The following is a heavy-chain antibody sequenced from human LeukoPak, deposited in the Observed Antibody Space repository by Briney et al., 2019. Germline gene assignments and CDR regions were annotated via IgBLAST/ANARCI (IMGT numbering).Heavy chain of an antibody. CDR2: IYSGGST. CDR3: ARSSSGWYGQYYYYYYYMDV. D-gene: IGHD6-19*01. J-gene: IGHJ6*03. V-gene: IGHV3-66*01. CDR1: GFTVSSNY. Sequence: GGSLRLSCAASGFTVSSNYMSWVRQAPGKGLEWVSVIYSGGSTYYADSVKGRFTISRDNSKNTLYLQMNSLRAEDTAVYYCARSSSGWYGQYYYYYYYMDVWGKGTTVTISS.